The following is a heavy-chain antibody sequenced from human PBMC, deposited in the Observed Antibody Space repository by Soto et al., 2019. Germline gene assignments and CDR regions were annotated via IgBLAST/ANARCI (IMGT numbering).Heavy chain of an antibody. CDR1: GSRFSNYV. V-gene: IGHV1-69*06. CDR2: IIPIFNST. CDR3: AREGRGKKAGYNGLVSLGY. D-gene: IGHD2-2*02. J-gene: IGHJ4*02. Sequence: QVQLVQSGAEVKTPGSSLKVSCKVSGSRFSNYVISWVRQAPGHGLEWLGRIIPIFNSTKYAHNFQGRVTITADKSPSTASLELSSLRSDDTAVYYCAREGRGKKAGYNGLVSLGYWGQGTLVTVSS.